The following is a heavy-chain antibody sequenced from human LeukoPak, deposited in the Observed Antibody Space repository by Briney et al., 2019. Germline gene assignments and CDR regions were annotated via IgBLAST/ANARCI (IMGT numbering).Heavy chain of an antibody. V-gene: IGHV4-34*01. CDR3: ARYSYCSSTDCYVGN. CDR2: INHSGST. D-gene: IGHD2-2*01. Sequence: PSETLSLTCAVYGGSFSGYYWSWIRQPPGKGLEWIGEINHSGSTNYNPSLKSRVTISVDTSKNQFSLKLSSVTAADTAVYYCARYSYCSSTDCYVGNWGQGTLVTVSS. J-gene: IGHJ4*02. CDR1: GGSFSGYY.